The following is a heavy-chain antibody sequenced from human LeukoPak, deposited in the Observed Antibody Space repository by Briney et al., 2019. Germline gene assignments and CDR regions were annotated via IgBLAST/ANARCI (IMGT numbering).Heavy chain of an antibody. Sequence: GASVKVSCKASGYTFTGYYMHWVRQAPGQGLEWMGWINPNSGGTNYAQKFQGRVTMTRDTSISTAYMELSRLRSDDTAVCYCARDRLPYSSSWDNYMDVWGKGTTVTVSS. D-gene: IGHD6-13*01. CDR2: INPNSGGT. J-gene: IGHJ6*03. CDR1: GYTFTGYY. V-gene: IGHV1-2*02. CDR3: ARDRLPYSSSWDNYMDV.